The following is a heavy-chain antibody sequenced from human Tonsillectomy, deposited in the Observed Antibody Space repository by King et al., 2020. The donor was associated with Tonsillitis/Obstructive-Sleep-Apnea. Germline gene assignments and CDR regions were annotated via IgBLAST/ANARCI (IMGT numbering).Heavy chain of an antibody. Sequence: VQLVESGGGLVQPGGSLRLSCAASGFTFSSYEMNWVRQAPGKGLEWVSYISSSGSTIYYADSVKGRFTISRDNAKNSLYLQMNSLRAEDTAVYYCASAWIPSEAYYYYGMDVWGQGTTVTVSS. CDR3: ASAWIPSEAYYYYGMDV. V-gene: IGHV3-48*03. CDR1: GFTFSSYE. J-gene: IGHJ6*02. D-gene: IGHD5-12*01. CDR2: ISSSGSTI.